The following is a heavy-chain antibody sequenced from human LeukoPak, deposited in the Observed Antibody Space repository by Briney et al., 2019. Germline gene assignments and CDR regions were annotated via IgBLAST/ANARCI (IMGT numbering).Heavy chain of an antibody. CDR3: ARQGPYCSSPSCYSTARWFDP. CDR2: IYYSGST. Sequence: SETLSLTCAVSGDSISSDGYAWNWIRQPPGKGLEWIGYIYYSGSTYFNPSLKSRVTMSVDTSKNQFSLKLSSVTAADTAVYYCARQGPYCSSPSCYSTARWFDPWGQGTLVTVSS. D-gene: IGHD2-2*01. CDR1: GDSISSDGYA. J-gene: IGHJ5*02. V-gene: IGHV4-30-4*07.